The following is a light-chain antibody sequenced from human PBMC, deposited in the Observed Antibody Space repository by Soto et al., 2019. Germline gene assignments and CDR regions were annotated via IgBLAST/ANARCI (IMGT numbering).Light chain of an antibody. CDR1: QTVNSN. CDR2: GAS. J-gene: IGKJ1*01. CDR3: QHYNSYSEA. Sequence: EIVMTQSPATLSVSPGERATLSCRASQTVNSNLAWYQKKPGQAPRLLIYGASTRAPGIPARFSGSGSGTEFTLTISSLQPDDFATYYCQHYNSYSEAFGQGTKVELK. V-gene: IGKV3D-15*01.